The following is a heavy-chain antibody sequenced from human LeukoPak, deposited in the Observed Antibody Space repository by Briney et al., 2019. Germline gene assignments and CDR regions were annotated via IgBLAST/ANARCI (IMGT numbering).Heavy chain of an antibody. V-gene: IGHV3-66*01. CDR3: AKGGSDSSGYYSLYYYYYMDV. D-gene: IGHD3-22*01. J-gene: IGHJ6*03. CDR1: GFTVSSNY. Sequence: PGGSLRLSCAASGFTVSSNYMSWVRQAPGKGLEWVSVIYSGGSTYYADSVKGRFTISRDNSKNTLYLQMSSLRAEDTAVYYCAKGGSDSSGYYSLYYYYYMDVWGKGTTVTISS. CDR2: IYSGGST.